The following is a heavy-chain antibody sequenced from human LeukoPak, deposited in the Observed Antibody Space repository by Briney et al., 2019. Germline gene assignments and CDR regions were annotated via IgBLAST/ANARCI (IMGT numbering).Heavy chain of an antibody. Sequence: PGGSLRLSCAASGFTFSSYGMHWVRQAPGKGLEWVSAISGSGGSTYYADSVKGRFTISRDNSKNTLYLQMNSLRAEDTAVYYCAKDRPRAYNSGYDYSEVYWGQGTLVTVSS. CDR3: AKDRPRAYNSGYDYSEVY. D-gene: IGHD5-12*01. V-gene: IGHV3-23*01. J-gene: IGHJ4*02. CDR1: GFTFSSYG. CDR2: ISGSGGST.